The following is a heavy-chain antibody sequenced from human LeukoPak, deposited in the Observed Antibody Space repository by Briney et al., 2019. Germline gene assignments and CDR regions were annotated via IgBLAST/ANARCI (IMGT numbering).Heavy chain of an antibody. CDR2: INHSGST. Sequence: PSETLSLTCAVYGGSFSDYYWSWIRQPPGKGLEWIGEINHSGSTNYNPSLKSRVTISVDTSKNQFSLKLSSVTAADTAVYYCARIRPPTAMIDYWGQGTLVTVSS. CDR3: ARIRPPTAMIDY. V-gene: IGHV4-34*01. J-gene: IGHJ4*02. CDR1: GGSFSDYY. D-gene: IGHD5-18*01.